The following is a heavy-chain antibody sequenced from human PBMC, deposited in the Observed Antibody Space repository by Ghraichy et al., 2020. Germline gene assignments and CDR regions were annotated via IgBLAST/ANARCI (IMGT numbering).Heavy chain of an antibody. V-gene: IGHV3-23*01. CDR1: GFTFTTCA. Sequence: GGSLRLSCSASGFTFTTCAMSWVRQAPGQGLEWVAAISGGGVSIYYADSVKGRFTISRDNHENTLYLQMNSLTAEDTALYYCAKDRGDWNYYFDSWGQGVLVTVSS. CDR2: ISGGGVSI. D-gene: IGHD1-7*01. J-gene: IGHJ4*02. CDR3: AKDRGDWNYYFDS.